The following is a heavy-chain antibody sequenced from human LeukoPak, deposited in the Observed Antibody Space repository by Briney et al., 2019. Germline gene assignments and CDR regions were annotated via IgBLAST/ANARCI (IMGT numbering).Heavy chain of an antibody. J-gene: IGHJ3*02. CDR3: ARDLGGDYIWGSHRLEAFDI. D-gene: IGHD3-16*02. CDR1: GYTFTSYS. V-gene: IGHV1-2*02. Sequence: ASVKVSCKASGYTFTSYSFTWVRQAPGQGLEWMGWINPNSGGTNYAQKFQGRVTMTRDTSISTAYMELSRLRSDDTAVYYCARDLGGDYIWGSHRLEAFDIWGQGTMVTVSS. CDR2: INPNSGGT.